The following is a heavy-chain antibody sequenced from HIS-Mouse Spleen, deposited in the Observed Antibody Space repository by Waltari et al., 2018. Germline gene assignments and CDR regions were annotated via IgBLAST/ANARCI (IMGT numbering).Heavy chain of an antibody. CDR3: ARSPSGSSWYDY. V-gene: IGHV1-2*02. D-gene: IGHD6-13*01. CDR1: GYTFTGDD. J-gene: IGHJ4*02. Sequence: QVQLVQSGAEVKKPGAAVKVSCKAYGYTFTGDDMHWVRQAPGQGLEWMGWINPNSGGTNYAQKFQGRVTMTRDTSISTAYMELSRLRSDDTAVYYCARSPSGSSWYDYWGQGTLVTVSS. CDR2: INPNSGGT.